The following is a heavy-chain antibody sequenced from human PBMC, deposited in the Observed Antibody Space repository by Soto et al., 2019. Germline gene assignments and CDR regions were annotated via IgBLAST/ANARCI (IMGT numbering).Heavy chain of an antibody. V-gene: IGHV3-30*18. J-gene: IGHJ6*02. D-gene: IGHD3-16*01. Sequence: QVQLVESGGGVIQPGASLRLSCGASGFAFSSYAMHWVRQAPGKGLEWVGVISYDGNYIYYADSVMGRLPISRDNSKNPLYVQVHSLSPDYTAVYYCAKEILSATIGPYALDVWGQGTTVTVSS. CDR1: GFAFSSYA. CDR3: AKEILSATIGPYALDV. CDR2: ISYDGNYI.